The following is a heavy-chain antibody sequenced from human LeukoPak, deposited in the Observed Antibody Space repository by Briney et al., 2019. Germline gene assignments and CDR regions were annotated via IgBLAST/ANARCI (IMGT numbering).Heavy chain of an antibody. Sequence: GASVKVSCKASGYTFTSFGINWVRQAPGQGLEWMGGIIPIFASPKYAQQFQGRVMITADESTNTAYMQLSSLRSDDTAVYYCARGDGYFSPFEHWGQGTLVTVSS. J-gene: IGHJ4*02. CDR2: IIPIFASP. V-gene: IGHV1-69*13. D-gene: IGHD5-24*01. CDR1: GYTFTSFG. CDR3: ARGDGYFSPFEH.